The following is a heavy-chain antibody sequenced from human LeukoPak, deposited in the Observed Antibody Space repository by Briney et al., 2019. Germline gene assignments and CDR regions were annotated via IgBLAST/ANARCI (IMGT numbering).Heavy chain of an antibody. D-gene: IGHD3-3*01. CDR2: ISAYNGNT. CDR1: GYTLTGYY. V-gene: IGHV1-18*01. Sequence: GASVKVSCKASGYTLTGYYMNWVRQAPGQGLEWMGWISAYNGNTNYAQKLQGRVTMTTDTSTSTAYMELRSLRSDDTAVYYCARAEPVTIFGSYYYYGMDVWGQGTTVTVSS. CDR3: ARAEPVTIFGSYYYYGMDV. J-gene: IGHJ6*02.